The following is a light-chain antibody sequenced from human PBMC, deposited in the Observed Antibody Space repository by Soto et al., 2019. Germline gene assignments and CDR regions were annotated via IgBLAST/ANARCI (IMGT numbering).Light chain of an antibody. V-gene: IGLV2-23*01. CDR1: SSDVGSYNL. CDR2: EGS. J-gene: IGLJ3*02. Sequence: QSALTQPASVSGSPGQSITISCTGTSSDVGSYNLVSWYQQHPGKAPKLMIYEGSKRPAGVSHRFSGSKSGNTASLTISGLQDEDEADYYCCSYAGSSTWVFGGGTKLTVL. CDR3: CSYAGSSTWV.